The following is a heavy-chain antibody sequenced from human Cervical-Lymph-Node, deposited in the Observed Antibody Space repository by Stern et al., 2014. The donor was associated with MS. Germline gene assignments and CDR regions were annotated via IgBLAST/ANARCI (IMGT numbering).Heavy chain of an antibody. D-gene: IGHD1-7*01. CDR3: ARTRITGSTYDY. CDR2: ISGTNTYT. J-gene: IGHJ4*02. V-gene: IGHV3-21*01. CDR1: GFSFSSYN. Sequence: VQLVESGGGLVKPGGSLRLSCAASGFSFSSYNVNWVRQAPGKGLDWVSSISGTNTYTYYADSVKGRFTISRDNAKNSLYLQMNSLRAEDTAIYYCARTRITGSTYDYWGQGTLVTVSS.